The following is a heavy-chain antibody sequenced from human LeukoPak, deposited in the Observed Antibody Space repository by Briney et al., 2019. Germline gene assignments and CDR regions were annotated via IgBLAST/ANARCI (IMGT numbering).Heavy chain of an antibody. CDR2: IYGDDET. V-gene: IGHV3-53*05. Sequence: GGSLRLSCAASGFTITTNYMNWVRQAPGKGLEWVSVIYGDDETNYADSVKGRFTISRDNSKNTLYLQMNSLRADDTAVYYCAREAVMPVAPVKIGTSDRPLYEYYGLDVWGQGTTVTVS. CDR3: AREAVMPVAPVKIGTSDRPLYEYYGLDV. J-gene: IGHJ6*02. CDR1: GFTITTNY. D-gene: IGHD1/OR15-1a*01.